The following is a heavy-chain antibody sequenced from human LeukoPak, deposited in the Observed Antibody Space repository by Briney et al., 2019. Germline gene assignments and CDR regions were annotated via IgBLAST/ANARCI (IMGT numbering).Heavy chain of an antibody. J-gene: IGHJ6*02. D-gene: IGHD2-15*01. CDR1: GFTFSSYA. CDR3: ARDTSYCSGGGCYSAFGYYYYGMAV. Sequence: PGGSLRLSCAASGFTFSSYAMNWVRQAPGKGLEWVAVISYDGNKKYYADSVKGRFTISRDNSKNTLYLQMNSLRAEDTAVYYCARDTSYCSGGGCYSAFGYYYYGMAVCGQGSTVTVSS. CDR2: ISYDGNKK. V-gene: IGHV3-30-3*01.